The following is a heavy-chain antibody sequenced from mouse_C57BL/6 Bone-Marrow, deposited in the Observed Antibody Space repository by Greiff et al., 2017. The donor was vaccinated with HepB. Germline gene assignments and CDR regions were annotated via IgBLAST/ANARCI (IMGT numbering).Heavy chain of an antibody. Sequence: QVQLQQSGPELVQPGASVKISCKASGYAFSSSWMNWVKQRPGKGLEWIGRIYPGDGDTNYNGKFKGKATLTANKSSSTAYMQLSSLTTEDSAVYFWARNYAIDYWGQGTSVTVSS. J-gene: IGHJ4*01. V-gene: IGHV1-82*01. CDR3: ARNYAIDY. CDR1: GYAFSSSW. CDR2: IYPGDGDT.